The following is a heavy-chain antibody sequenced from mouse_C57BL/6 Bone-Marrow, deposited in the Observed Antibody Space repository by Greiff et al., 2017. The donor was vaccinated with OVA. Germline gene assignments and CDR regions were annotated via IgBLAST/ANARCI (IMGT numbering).Heavy chain of an antibody. J-gene: IGHJ3*01. V-gene: IGHV5-4*03. D-gene: IGHD1-1*01. CDR3: ARDENYGSNWFAY. CDR2: ISAGGSYT. CDR1: GFTFSSYA. Sequence: EVKVVESGGGLVKPGGSLKLSCAASGFTFSSYAMSWVRQTPEKRLEWVATISAGGSYTYYPDNVKGRFTISRDNAKNNLYLQMSHLKSEDTAMYYCARDENYGSNWFAYWGQGTLVTVSA.